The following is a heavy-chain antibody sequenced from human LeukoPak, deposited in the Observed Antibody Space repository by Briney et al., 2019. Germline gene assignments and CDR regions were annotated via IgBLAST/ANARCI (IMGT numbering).Heavy chain of an antibody. Sequence: GGSLRLSCSASGFPFSSYAMHWVRQAPGKGLEWVAVVSFDGDNKYYADSVKDRFTISRDNPQNTLYLQLNSLRAEDTAVYYCARGWTLNYWGQGTLVTVSS. CDR1: GFPFSSYA. CDR2: VSFDGDNK. J-gene: IGHJ4*02. D-gene: IGHD3/OR15-3a*01. CDR3: ARGWTLNY. V-gene: IGHV3-30-3*01.